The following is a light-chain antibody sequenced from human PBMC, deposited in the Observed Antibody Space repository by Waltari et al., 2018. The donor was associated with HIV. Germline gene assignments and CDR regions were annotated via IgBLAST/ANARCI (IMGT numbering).Light chain of an antibody. CDR2: KDI. Sequence: SYELTQPSSVSVSPGQTAVITCSGDGLPTQYTFWYQSRPGQAPVMVMYKDIVRPSGISERFAASTSGTTVTLTITGVRAEDEANYYCQSVDNVNNRVVFGGGTKLTVL. V-gene: IGLV3-25*03. CDR1: GLPTQY. CDR3: QSVDNVNNRVV. J-gene: IGLJ2*01.